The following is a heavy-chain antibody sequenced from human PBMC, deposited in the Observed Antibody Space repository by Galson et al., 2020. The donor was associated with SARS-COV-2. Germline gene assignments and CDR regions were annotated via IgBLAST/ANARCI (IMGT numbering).Heavy chain of an antibody. J-gene: IGHJ6*03. CDR3: AKDAAAEYYYYYYMDV. Sequence: GGSLRLSCAASGFTFSSYGMHWVRQAPGKGLEWVAFIRYDGSNKYYADSVKGRFIISRDNSKNTLYLQMNSLRAEDTAVYYCAKDAAAEYYYYYYMDVWGKGTTVTVSS. D-gene: IGHD6-13*01. CDR1: GFTFSSYG. V-gene: IGHV3-30*02. CDR2: IRYDGSNK.